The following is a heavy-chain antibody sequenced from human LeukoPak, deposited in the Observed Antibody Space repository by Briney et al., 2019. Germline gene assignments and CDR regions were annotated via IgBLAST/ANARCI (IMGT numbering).Heavy chain of an antibody. CDR3: ARLTLKAILTGYHKDDAFDI. J-gene: IGHJ3*02. CDR2: IIPIFGTA. Sequence: ASVKVSCKASGGTFSSYAIGWVRQAPGQGLEWMGGIIPIFGTANYAQKFQGRVTITADESTSTAYMELSSLRSEDTAVYYCARLTLKAILTGYHKDDAFDIWGQGTMVTVSS. D-gene: IGHD3-9*01. V-gene: IGHV1-69*13. CDR1: GGTFSSYA.